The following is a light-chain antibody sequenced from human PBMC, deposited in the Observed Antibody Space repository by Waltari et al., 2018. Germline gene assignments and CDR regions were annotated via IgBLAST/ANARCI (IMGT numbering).Light chain of an antibody. CDR2: TAS. CDR1: QSISSW. Sequence: DIQMTQSPSTLSASVGDRVTITCRASQSISSWLAWYQQKAGKAPKLLINTASNLESGVPSRFSGSGSWTEFTLTISGLQPDDFATYYCQQYDVSALNFGGGTKVEFK. J-gene: IGKJ4*01. CDR3: QQYDVSALN. V-gene: IGKV1-5*03.